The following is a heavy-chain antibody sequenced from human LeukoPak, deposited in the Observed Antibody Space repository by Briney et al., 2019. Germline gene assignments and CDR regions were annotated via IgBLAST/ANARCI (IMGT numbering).Heavy chain of an antibody. D-gene: IGHD3-9*01. CDR2: ISGSGGST. CDR3: AKDVRYFDWSPYYFDY. Sequence: PGGSLRLSCAASGFTFSSYAMSWVRQAPGKGLEWVSAISGSGGSTYYADSVKGRFTISRDNSKSTLYLQMNSLRAEDTAVYYCAKDVRYFDWSPYYFDYWGQGTLVTVSS. V-gene: IGHV3-23*01. J-gene: IGHJ4*02. CDR1: GFTFSSYA.